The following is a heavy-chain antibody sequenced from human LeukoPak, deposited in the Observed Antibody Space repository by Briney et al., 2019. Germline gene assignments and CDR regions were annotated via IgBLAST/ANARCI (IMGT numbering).Heavy chain of an antibody. D-gene: IGHD5-24*01. CDR2: ISSSSSYI. J-gene: IGHJ4*02. V-gene: IGHV3-21*01. CDR1: GFTFSSYS. CDR3: ARDPPLQGGGY. Sequence: GGSLRLSCAASGFTFSSYSMNWVCQAPGKGLEWVSSISSSSSYIYYADSVKGRFTISRDNAKNSLYLQMNSLRAEDTAVYYCARDPPLQGGGYWGQGTLVTVSS.